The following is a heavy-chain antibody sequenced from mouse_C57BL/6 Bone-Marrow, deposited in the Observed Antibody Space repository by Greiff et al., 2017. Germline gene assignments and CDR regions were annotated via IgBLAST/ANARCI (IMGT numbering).Heavy chain of an antibody. CDR2: IYHRSGNT. Sequence: VQLQQSGADLARPGASVNLSCKASGYTFTSYGISWVNQRTGQGLEWLGEIYHRSGNTYYNEKFTGKAPLTADKSSSTAYMELRSLTSEDSAVYFCARRTTVVPLDYWGQGTTLTVSS. CDR3: ARRTTVVPLDY. J-gene: IGHJ2*01. CDR1: GYTFTSYG. D-gene: IGHD1-1*01. V-gene: IGHV1-81*01.